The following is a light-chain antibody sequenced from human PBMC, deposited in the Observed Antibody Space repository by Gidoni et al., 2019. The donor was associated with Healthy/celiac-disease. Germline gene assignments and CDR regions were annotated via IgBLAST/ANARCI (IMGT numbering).Light chain of an antibody. J-gene: IGKJ1*01. CDR2: GAS. Sequence: EIVMTQSPATLSVSPGERATLSCRASQSVSSNLAWYQQKPGQAPRLIIYGASTRATGIPARFSGSGSGKEFTLTISSLQSEDFAVYYCQQYNNLWTFGQGTKVEIK. CDR1: QSVSSN. CDR3: QQYNNLWT. V-gene: IGKV3-15*01.